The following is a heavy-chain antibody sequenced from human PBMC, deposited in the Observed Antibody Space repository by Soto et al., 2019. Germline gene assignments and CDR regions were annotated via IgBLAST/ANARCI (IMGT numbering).Heavy chain of an antibody. CDR3: ARDLFFPDYDSSGYYYPAFDY. Sequence: QVQLVQSGAEVKKPGSSVKVSCKASGGTFSSYAISWVRQAPGQGLEWMGGIIPIFGTANYAQKFQGRVTITADESTSTAYMELSSLRSEDTAVYYCARDLFFPDYDSSGYYYPAFDYWGQGTLVTVSS. CDR1: GGTFSSYA. J-gene: IGHJ4*02. CDR2: IIPIFGTA. D-gene: IGHD3-22*01. V-gene: IGHV1-69*01.